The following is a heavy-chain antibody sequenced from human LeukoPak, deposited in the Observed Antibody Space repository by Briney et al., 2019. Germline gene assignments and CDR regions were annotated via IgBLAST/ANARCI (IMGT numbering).Heavy chain of an antibody. CDR3: AKDQGSLNGMDV. J-gene: IGHJ6*02. Sequence: GGPLRLSCAASGFTFSSYGMHWVRQAPGKGLEWVAVISYDGSNKYYADSVKGRFTISRDNSKNTLYLQMNSLRAEDTAVHYCAKDQGSLNGMDVWGQGTTVTVSS. D-gene: IGHD1-26*01. V-gene: IGHV3-30*18. CDR1: GFTFSSYG. CDR2: ISYDGSNK.